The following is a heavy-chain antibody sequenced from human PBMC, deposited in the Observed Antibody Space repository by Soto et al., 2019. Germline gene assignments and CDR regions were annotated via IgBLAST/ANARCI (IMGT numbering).Heavy chain of an antibody. V-gene: IGHV4-39*01. CDR1: GGSVSSSSYY. Sequence: XTLSITSTVSGGSVSSSSYYWGWIRQPPGKGLEWIGSIYYSGSTYYNPSLKSRVTISVDTSKNQFSLKLSSVTAADTAVYYCVIHRSKQWLVRRAYFDYWGQATLVTVSS. D-gene: IGHD6-19*01. CDR3: VIHRSKQWLVRRAYFDY. CDR2: IYYSGST. J-gene: IGHJ4*02.